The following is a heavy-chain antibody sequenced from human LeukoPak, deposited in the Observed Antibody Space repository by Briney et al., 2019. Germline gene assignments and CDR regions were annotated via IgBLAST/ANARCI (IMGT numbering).Heavy chain of an antibody. CDR3: ADSNFDY. V-gene: IGHV3-74*01. D-gene: IGHD5-18*01. J-gene: IGHJ4*02. CDR1: GFTFSSYW. CDR2: INGDGSST. Sequence: GGSLRLSCAASGFTFSSYWMHWVRQAPGKGLVWVSRINGDGSSTTYADSVKGRFTSSRDNARNTLYLQMNSLRADDTAVYYCADSNFDYWGQGTQVTVPS.